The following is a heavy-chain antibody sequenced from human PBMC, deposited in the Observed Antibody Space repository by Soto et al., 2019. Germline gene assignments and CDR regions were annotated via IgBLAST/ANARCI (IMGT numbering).Heavy chain of an antibody. CDR3: AKDANGCKYGSYFDD. CDR2: INYSGSV. J-gene: IGHJ4*02. V-gene: IGHV4-34*01. D-gene: IGHD3-10*01. CDR1: GGSFNGYY. Sequence: ETLSLTCAVSGGSFNGYYWSWIRQPPGKGLEWIGEINYSGSVSYNPFLKSRFIISVDRSKNQFSLRLSSVTASDTALYYCAKDANGCKYGSYFDDWGQGTLVTVSS.